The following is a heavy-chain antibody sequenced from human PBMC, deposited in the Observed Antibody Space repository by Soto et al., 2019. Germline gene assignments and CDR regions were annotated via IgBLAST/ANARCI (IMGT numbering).Heavy chain of an antibody. J-gene: IGHJ4*02. Sequence: SETRSLTCNASGVSIGNYYLNLIRPPPGKRLEWIGYISDSGSTKYNPSLMSRVTISADMSKNQVSLKVKSVAAADTAIYYCARARLVGLTTWDYFDYWGQGTLVTFSS. CDR1: GVSIGNYY. D-gene: IGHD1-1*01. CDR2: ISDSGST. V-gene: IGHV4-59*01. CDR3: ARARLVGLTTWDYFDY.